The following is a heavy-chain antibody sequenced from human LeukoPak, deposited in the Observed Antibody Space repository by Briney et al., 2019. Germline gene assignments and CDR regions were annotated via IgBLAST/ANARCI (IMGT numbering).Heavy chain of an antibody. V-gene: IGHV4-59*08. CDR3: ARHVTSGFVKYFDD. Sequence: PSETLSLTCTVSGGSISGSSWSWIRQPPGKGLEWIGHIHYSGSTNYNPSLESRVTISGDTSKNQFSLKVTSVTAADTAVYYCARHVTSGFVKYFDDWGQGTLVTVSS. CDR1: GGSISGSS. CDR2: IHYSGST. J-gene: IGHJ4*02. D-gene: IGHD6-25*01.